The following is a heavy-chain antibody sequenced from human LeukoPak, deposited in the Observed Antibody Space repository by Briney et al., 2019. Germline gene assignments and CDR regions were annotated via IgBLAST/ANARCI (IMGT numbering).Heavy chain of an antibody. V-gene: IGHV4-30-4*01. CDR2: IYYSGST. CDR1: GGSISSGDYY. D-gene: IGHD2-2*01. J-gene: IGHJ4*02. CDR3: ARYCSSTSCYPQYYFDY. Sequence: KAAQTLSLTCTVSGGSISSGDYYWSWIRQPPGKGREWIGYIYYSGSTYYNPSLKSRVTISVDTSKNQFSLKLSSVTAADTAVYYCARYCSSTSCYPQYYFDYWGQGTLVTVSS.